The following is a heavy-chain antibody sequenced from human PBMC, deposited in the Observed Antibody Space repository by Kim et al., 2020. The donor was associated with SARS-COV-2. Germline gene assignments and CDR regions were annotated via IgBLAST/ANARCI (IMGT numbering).Heavy chain of an antibody. CDR1: GFTFSSYW. D-gene: IGHD6-13*01. Sequence: GGSLRLSCAASGFTFSSYWMSWVRQAPGKGLEWVANIKQDGSEKYYVDSVKGRFTISRDNAKNSLYLQMNSLRAEDTAVYYCARDSGSSWYNFDYWGQGTLVTVSS. CDR3: ARDSGSSWYNFDY. J-gene: IGHJ4*02. V-gene: IGHV3-7*01. CDR2: IKQDGSEK.